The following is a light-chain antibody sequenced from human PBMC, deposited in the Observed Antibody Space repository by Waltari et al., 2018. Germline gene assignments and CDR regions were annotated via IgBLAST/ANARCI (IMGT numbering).Light chain of an antibody. CDR2: KAS. V-gene: IGKV1-5*03. CDR1: QSISSW. J-gene: IGKJ1*01. Sequence: DIQMTQSPSTLSASVGDRVTIPCRASQSISSWLAWYQQKPGKAPTLLIYKASSLESGVPSRFSGSGSGTEFTLTISSLQPDDFATYYCQQYNSYSGTFGQGTKVEIK. CDR3: QQYNSYSGT.